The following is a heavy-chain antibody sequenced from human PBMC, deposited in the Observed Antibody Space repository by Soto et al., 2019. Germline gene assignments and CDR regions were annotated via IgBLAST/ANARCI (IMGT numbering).Heavy chain of an antibody. CDR2: IKSKTDGGTT. Sequence: GGSLRLSCAASGFTFSNAWMSWVRQAPGKGLEWVGRIKSKTDGGTTDYAALVKGRFTISRDDSKNTLYLQMDSLKAEDTAVYYCTTDRGGIAAAGSRYWGQGTLVTVSS. V-gene: IGHV3-15*01. CDR1: GFTFSNAW. D-gene: IGHD6-13*01. CDR3: TTDRGGIAAAGSRY. J-gene: IGHJ4*02.